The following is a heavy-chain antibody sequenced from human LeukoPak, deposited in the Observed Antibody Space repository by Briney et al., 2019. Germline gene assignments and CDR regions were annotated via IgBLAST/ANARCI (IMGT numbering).Heavy chain of an antibody. CDR1: GFNFSSYA. D-gene: IGHD5-24*01. J-gene: IGHJ4*02. CDR2: ISGSGGST. CDR3: AKATRDGYKYFDY. V-gene: IGHV3-23*01. Sequence: GGSLRLSCAASGFNFSSYAMSWVRQAPGKGLEWVSAISGSGGSTYYADSVKGRFTISRDNSKNTLYLQMNSLRAEDTAVHYCAKATRDGYKYFDYWGQGTLVTVSS.